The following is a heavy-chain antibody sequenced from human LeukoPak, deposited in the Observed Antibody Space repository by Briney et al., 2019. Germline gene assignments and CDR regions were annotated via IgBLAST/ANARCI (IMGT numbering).Heavy chain of an antibody. CDR2: IIPIFGTA. Sequence: ASVKVSCKASGGTFSSYAISWVRQAPGQGLEWMGGIIPIFGTANYAQKFQGRDTITADESTSTAYMELSSLRSEDTAVYYCARALPFTVTTVGWFDPWGQGTLVTVSS. J-gene: IGHJ5*02. CDR3: ARALPFTVTTVGWFDP. D-gene: IGHD4-11*01. CDR1: GGTFSSYA. V-gene: IGHV1-69*13.